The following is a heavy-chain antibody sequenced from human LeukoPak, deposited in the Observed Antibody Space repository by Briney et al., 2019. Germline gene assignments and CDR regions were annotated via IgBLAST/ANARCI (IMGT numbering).Heavy chain of an antibody. D-gene: IGHD3-16*01. CDR2: INHSGST. CDR3: ARGRDYVWGSYAYYFDY. Sequence: PSETLSLTCAVYGGSFSGYYWSWIRQPPGKGLEWIGEINHSGSTNYNPSLKSRVTISVDTSKNQFSLKLSSVTAADTAVYYCARGRDYVWGSYAYYFDYWGQGTLVTVSS. CDR1: GGSFSGYY. J-gene: IGHJ4*02. V-gene: IGHV4-34*01.